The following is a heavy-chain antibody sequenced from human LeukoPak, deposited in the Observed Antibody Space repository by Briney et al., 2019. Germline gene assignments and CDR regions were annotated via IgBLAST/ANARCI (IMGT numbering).Heavy chain of an antibody. V-gene: IGHV1-18*04. CDR3: ARDGEVIAVAETSFDY. Sequence: ASVKVSCKASGYTFTSYGISWVRQAPGHGLEWVGWISAYNGNTNYAQTLQGRVTMTTDTSTSTAYMELRSLRSDDTAVYYCARDGEVIAVAETSFDYWGQGTLVTVSS. CDR1: GYTFTSYG. J-gene: IGHJ4*02. CDR2: ISAYNGNT. D-gene: IGHD6-19*01.